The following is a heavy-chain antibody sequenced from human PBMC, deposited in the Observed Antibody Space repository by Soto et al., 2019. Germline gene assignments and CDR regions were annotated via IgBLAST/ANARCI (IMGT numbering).Heavy chain of an antibody. CDR3: TIGSWSGEDFDI. CDR2: IIPILGIR. Sequence: QVQLVQSGAEVKKPGSSVKVSCKDSGGTFSTYSMFWVRKAPGQGLEWMGRIIPILGIRNYAQRFQDIDTITADKSTAIAHMELSSLRSEDTALYYCTIGSWSGEDFDIWGQGTMVTVSS. CDR1: GGTFSTYS. V-gene: IGHV1-69*02. D-gene: IGHD2-21*01. J-gene: IGHJ3*02.